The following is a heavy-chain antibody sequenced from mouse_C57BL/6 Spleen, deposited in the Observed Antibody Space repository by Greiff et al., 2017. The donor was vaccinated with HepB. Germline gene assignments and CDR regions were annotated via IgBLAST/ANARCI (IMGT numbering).Heavy chain of an antibody. D-gene: IGHD2-5*01. CDR2: INPINGGT. CDR1: GYTFTSYW. CDR3: AAYYSNRYYYDY. J-gene: IGHJ2*01. Sequence: QVKLKQPGTELVKPGASVKLSCKASGYTFTSYWMHWVKQRPGQGLEWIGNINPINGGTNYNEKLKSKATLTVYKYSSTAYMQLSSLTSEDSAVYYCAAYYSNRYYYDYRGQSTTLTVSS. V-gene: IGHV1-53*01.